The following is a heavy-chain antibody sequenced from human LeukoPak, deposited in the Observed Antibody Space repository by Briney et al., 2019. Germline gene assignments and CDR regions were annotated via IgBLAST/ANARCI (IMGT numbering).Heavy chain of an antibody. CDR2: IYYSGST. D-gene: IGHD3-16*01. Sequence: SETLSLTCTVSGGSICSSSYYWGWIRQPPGKGLEWIGSIYYSGSTYYNPSLKSRVTISVNTSKNQFSLKLSSVTAADTAVYYCARDPFRGYFDLWGQGTLVTVSS. J-gene: IGHJ4*02. CDR3: ARDPFRGYFDL. V-gene: IGHV4-39*07. CDR1: GGSICSSSYY.